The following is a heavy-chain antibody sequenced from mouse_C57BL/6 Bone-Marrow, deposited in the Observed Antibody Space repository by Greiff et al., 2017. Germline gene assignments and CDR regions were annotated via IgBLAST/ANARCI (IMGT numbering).Heavy chain of an antibody. CDR3: AITTVAGAY. Sequence: EVQLVESGGDLVKPGGSLKLSCAASGFTFSSYGMSWVRQTPDKRLEWVATISGGGSYTYYPDSVKGRFTISRDNAKNTRYLQMSSLQSEDTAMYYCAITTVAGAYWGQGTLVTVSA. V-gene: IGHV5-6*01. D-gene: IGHD1-1*01. J-gene: IGHJ3*01. CDR1: GFTFSSYG. CDR2: ISGGGSYT.